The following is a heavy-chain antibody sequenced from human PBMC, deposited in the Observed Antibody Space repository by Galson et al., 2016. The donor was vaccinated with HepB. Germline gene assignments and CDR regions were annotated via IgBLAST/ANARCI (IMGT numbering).Heavy chain of an antibody. J-gene: IGHJ4*02. Sequence: SLRLSCAASGFTFNIYSMNWVRQAPGKGLEWVSRSTTDDYMTRYADSVKGRFTISRDNAKNTVYLQMNSLRAEDTAVYYCARDSGIADSVDYWGQGTLVTGSS. D-gene: IGHD3-10*01. V-gene: IGHV3-74*01. CDR2: STTDDYMT. CDR1: GFTFNIYS. CDR3: ARDSGIADSVDY.